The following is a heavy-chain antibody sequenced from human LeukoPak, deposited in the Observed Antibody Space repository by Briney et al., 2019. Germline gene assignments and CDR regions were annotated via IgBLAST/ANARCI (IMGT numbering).Heavy chain of an antibody. CDR3: ARRRVGIGGSGSPLGTDWFDP. D-gene: IGHD3-10*01. CDR2: IYYSGST. Sequence: PSETLSLTCTVSGGSISSSSYYWGWIRQPPGKGLEWIGSIYYSGSTYYNPSLKSRVTISVDTSKNQFSLKLSSVTAADTAVYYCARRRVGIGGSGSPLGTDWFDPWGQGALVTVSS. V-gene: IGHV4-39*01. CDR1: GGSISSSSYY. J-gene: IGHJ5*02.